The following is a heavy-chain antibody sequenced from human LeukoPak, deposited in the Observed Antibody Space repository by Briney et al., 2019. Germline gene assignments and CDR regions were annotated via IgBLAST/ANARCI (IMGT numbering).Heavy chain of an antibody. CDR1: GAPVSGDSISRYY. Sequence: SETLSLTCTVSGAPVSGDSISRYYWSWIRQPPGKGLERIGSIYYSGSTNYNPSLKSRVTFSVDMSRNQFSLKVNSVTAADTAVYYCAREAYTSGWYLDYWGQGTLVIVSS. CDR3: AREAYTSGWYLDY. J-gene: IGHJ4*02. D-gene: IGHD6-19*01. CDR2: IYYSGST. V-gene: IGHV4-59*13.